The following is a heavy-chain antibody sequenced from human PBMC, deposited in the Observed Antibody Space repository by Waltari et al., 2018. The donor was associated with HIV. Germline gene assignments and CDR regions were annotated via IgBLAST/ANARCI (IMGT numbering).Heavy chain of an antibody. CDR1: GFSLSTSGVG. D-gene: IGHD2-2*01. Sequence: QITLKESGPTLVKPTQTLTLTCTFSGFSLSTSGVGVGWIRQPPGQALEWLALIYWDDDKRYSTSLKSRRTITQDTSKNQVVLTMTNMDPVDTATYYCAHSHSTSIVVVPATGVEDLHFDDWGQGTLVTVSS. J-gene: IGHJ4*02. V-gene: IGHV2-5*02. CDR2: IYWDDDK. CDR3: AHSHSTSIVVVPATGVEDLHFDD.